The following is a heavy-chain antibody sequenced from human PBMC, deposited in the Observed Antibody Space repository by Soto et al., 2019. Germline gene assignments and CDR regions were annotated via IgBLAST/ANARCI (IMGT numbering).Heavy chain of an antibody. D-gene: IGHD6-13*01. J-gene: IGHJ4*02. CDR3: ARAPWYSSIQYYFDY. V-gene: IGHV3-30-3*01. Sequence: QVQLVESGGGVVQPGRSLRLSCAASGFTFSSYAMHWVRQAPGKGLEWVAVISYDGSNKYYPDSVKGRFTISRDNSKNTMYLQMNSLRAEDTAVYYCARAPWYSSIQYYFDYWGQGTLVTVSS. CDR1: GFTFSSYA. CDR2: ISYDGSNK.